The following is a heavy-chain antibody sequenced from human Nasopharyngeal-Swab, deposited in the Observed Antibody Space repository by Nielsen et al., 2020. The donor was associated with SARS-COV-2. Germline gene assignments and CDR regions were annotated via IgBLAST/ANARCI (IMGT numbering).Heavy chain of an antibody. Sequence: VRQMPGKGLEWVGIINPGGGSARYSQNFQGRVTMTRDTSTNTVYMELYSLTSEDTAVYYCARGGDPREVVAATDCFDPWGQGTLVTVSS. D-gene: IGHD2-15*01. CDR3: ARGGDPREVVAATDCFDP. CDR2: INPGGGSA. V-gene: IGHV1-46*01. J-gene: IGHJ5*02.